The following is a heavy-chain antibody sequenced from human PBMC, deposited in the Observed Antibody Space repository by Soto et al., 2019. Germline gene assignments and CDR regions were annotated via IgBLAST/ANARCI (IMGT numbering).Heavy chain of an antibody. CDR2: ISSNGGST. CDR1: GFTFSSYA. V-gene: IGHV3-64D*08. CDR3: VKDLNGEVVAGLFDY. Sequence: GGSLRLSCSASGFTFSSYAMHWVRQAPGKGLEYVSAISSNGGSTYYADSVKGRFTISRDNSKNTLYLQMSSLRAEDTAVYYCVKDLNGEVVAGLFDYWGQGTLVTVSS. D-gene: IGHD6-19*01. J-gene: IGHJ4*02.